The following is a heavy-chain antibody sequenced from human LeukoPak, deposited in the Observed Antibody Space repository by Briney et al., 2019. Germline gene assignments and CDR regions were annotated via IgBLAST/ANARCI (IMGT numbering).Heavy chain of an antibody. CDR3: AKMKGHPLPKYYMDV. V-gene: IGHV3-23*01. CDR2: ISGTGDNT. J-gene: IGHJ6*01. CDR1: GFTFTTYA. D-gene: IGHD1-26*01. Sequence: GGSLRLSCAASGFTFTTYAMSWVRRAPGKGLEWVSGISGTGDNTLYADSVKGRFTISRDNSKNTLYLEMNSLRAEDTAIYYCAKMKGHPLPKYYMDVWGQGTTVTVSS.